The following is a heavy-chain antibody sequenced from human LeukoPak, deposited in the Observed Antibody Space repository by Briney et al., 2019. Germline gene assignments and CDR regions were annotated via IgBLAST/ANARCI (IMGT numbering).Heavy chain of an antibody. CDR3: AKDLRLIGSRGD. CDR2: ISGSGGST. J-gene: IGHJ4*02. CDR1: GFTFSSHA. V-gene: IGHV3-23*01. D-gene: IGHD2-8*01. Sequence: PGGSLRLSCAASGFTFSSHAMSWVRQAPGKGLEWVSAISGSGGSTYYADSVKGRFTISRDNSKNTLYLQMNSLRAEDTAVYYCAKDLRLIGSRGDWGQGTLVTVSS.